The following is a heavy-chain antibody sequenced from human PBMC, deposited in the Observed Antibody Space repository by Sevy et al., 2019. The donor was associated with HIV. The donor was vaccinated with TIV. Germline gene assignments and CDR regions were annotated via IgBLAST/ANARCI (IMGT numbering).Heavy chain of an antibody. J-gene: IGHJ6*02. D-gene: IGHD2-2*02. V-gene: IGHV4-34*01. Sequence: SETLSLTCAVYGGSFSGYYWSWIRQPPGKGLEWIGDINHSGSTNYNPSLKSRVTISVDTSKNQFSLKLSSVTAADTVVYYCARVQAPRRYCSGTSCYTRNYYYDGMDVWGQGTTVTVSS. CDR2: INHSGST. CDR1: GGSFSGYY. CDR3: ARVQAPRRYCSGTSCYTRNYYYDGMDV.